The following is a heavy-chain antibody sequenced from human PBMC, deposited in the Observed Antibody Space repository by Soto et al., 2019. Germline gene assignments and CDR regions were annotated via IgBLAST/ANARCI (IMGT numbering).Heavy chain of an antibody. CDR3: ARVVPGAEAWFGP. J-gene: IGHJ5*02. V-gene: IGHV3-48*03. CDR1: GFTFGSYE. CDR2: ISSSGSTI. Sequence: GGSLRLSCAASGFTFGSYEMNWVRQAPGKGLEWVSYISSSGSTIYYADSVKGRFTISRDNAKNSLYLQMNSLRSDDTAVYYCARVVPGAEAWFGPWGQGTLVTVSS. D-gene: IGHD2-2*01.